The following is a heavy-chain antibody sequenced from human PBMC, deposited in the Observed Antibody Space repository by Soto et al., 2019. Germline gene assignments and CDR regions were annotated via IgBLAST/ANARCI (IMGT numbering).Heavy chain of an antibody. CDR1: GGTFSSYA. CDR2: IIPIFGTA. J-gene: IGHJ4*02. Sequence: QVQLVQSGAEVKKPGSSVKVSCKASGGTFSSYAISWVRQAPGQGLEWMGGIIPIFGTANYAQKFQGRVTITADESTSTAYMELSSLRSDDTAVYYCARATRDDRGYYFDYWGQGTLVTVSS. D-gene: IGHD1-1*01. CDR3: ARATRDDRGYYFDY. V-gene: IGHV1-69*01.